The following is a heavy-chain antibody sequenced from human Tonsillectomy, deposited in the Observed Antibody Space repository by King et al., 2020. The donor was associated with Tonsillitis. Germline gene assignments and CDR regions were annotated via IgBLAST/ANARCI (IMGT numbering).Heavy chain of an antibody. CDR2: ISAYNGNT. J-gene: IGHJ6*02. D-gene: IGHD3-10*01. CDR3: ASDGGAWFGELLADYYYYGMDV. V-gene: IGHV1-18*04. Sequence: HVQLVESGAEVRKPGASVKVSCKASGYTFSIYGISWVRQAPGQGLEWMGWISAYNGNTNYAQKFQGRVTMTTDTSTSPAYMELRTLRSDDTAVYYWASDGGAWFGELLADYYYYGMDVWGQGTTVTVSS. CDR1: GYTFSIYG.